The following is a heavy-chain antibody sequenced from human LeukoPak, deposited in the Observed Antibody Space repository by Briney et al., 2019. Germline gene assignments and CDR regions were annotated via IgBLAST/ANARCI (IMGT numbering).Heavy chain of an antibody. Sequence: SETLSLTCTVSGDSINTKYWSWIRQPPGKGLEWIGYVHSSGSTDYNPSLKSRVLISVDTSRNQFSLKVTPVTATDTAMYFCARQQVGFYNGYSPFDYWGPGTLVTVSS. CDR1: GDSINTKY. V-gene: IGHV4-59*08. CDR2: VHSSGST. CDR3: ARQQVGFYNGYSPFDY. D-gene: IGHD5-18*01. J-gene: IGHJ4*02.